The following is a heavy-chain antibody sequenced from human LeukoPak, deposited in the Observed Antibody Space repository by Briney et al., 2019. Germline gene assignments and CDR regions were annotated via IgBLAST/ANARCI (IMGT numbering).Heavy chain of an antibody. CDR1: GFTFSSYA. J-gene: IGHJ4*02. D-gene: IGHD6-6*01. CDR2: IGAGGTFT. CDR3: AKSRTRLEYSSSSAFDY. Sequence: PGGSLRLSCTASGFTFSSYAMNWVRQAPGKGLEWVSGIGAGGTFTYYADSVKGRFTIFRDNSKNTLYLQMNSLRAEDTAVYYCAKSRTRLEYSSSSAFDYWGQGTLVTVSS. V-gene: IGHV3-23*01.